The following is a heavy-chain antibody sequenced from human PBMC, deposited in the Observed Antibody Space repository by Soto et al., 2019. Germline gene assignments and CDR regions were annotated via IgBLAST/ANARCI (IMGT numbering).Heavy chain of an antibody. Sequence: EVQLVESGGGLVQPGGSLRLSCAASGFTFSSYEMNWVRQAPGKGLEWVSYISSSGSTIYYADSVKGRFTISRDNAKNSLYLQMNSLRAEDTAVYYCARGFRVYAIGVDYWGQGTLVTVSS. J-gene: IGHJ4*02. V-gene: IGHV3-48*03. D-gene: IGHD2-8*01. CDR3: ARGFRVYAIGVDY. CDR2: ISSSGSTI. CDR1: GFTFSSYE.